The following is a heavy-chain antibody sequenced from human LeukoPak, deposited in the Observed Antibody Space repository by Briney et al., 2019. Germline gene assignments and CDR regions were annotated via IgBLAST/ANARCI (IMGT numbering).Heavy chain of an antibody. CDR3: ASDGWRNDVFAFDI. CDR2: ISYDGSNK. CDR1: GFTFSSYA. J-gene: IGHJ3*02. V-gene: IGHV3-30-3*01. Sequence: GGSLRLSRAASGFTFSSYAMHWARQAPGKGLEWVAVISYDGSNKYYADSVKGRFTISRDNSKNTLYLQMNSLRAEDTAVYYCASDGWRNDVFAFDIWGQGTIVTVSS. D-gene: IGHD1-1*01.